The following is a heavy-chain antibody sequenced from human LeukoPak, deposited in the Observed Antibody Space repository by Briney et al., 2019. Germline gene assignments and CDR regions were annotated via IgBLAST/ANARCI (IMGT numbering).Heavy chain of an antibody. CDR1: GFTFNKYW. Sequence: GGSLRLSCAASGFTFNKYWMTWVRWAPGKGLEWVANIHQDGSEKSYVDSVKGRFTISRDNTKNSLYLQMNSLRVEDTALYYCARGSGHDRVYYYGMDVWGQGTTVTAS. CDR2: IHQDGSEK. D-gene: IGHD5-12*01. V-gene: IGHV3-7*03. CDR3: ARGSGHDRVYYYGMDV. J-gene: IGHJ6*02.